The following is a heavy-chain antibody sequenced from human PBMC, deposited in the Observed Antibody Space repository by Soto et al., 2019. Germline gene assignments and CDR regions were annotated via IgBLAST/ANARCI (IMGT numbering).Heavy chain of an antibody. V-gene: IGHV3-33*01. D-gene: IGHD6-6*01. Sequence: QVQLVESGGGVVQPGRSLRLSCAASGFTFSSYGRHWVRQAPGKGLAWVAVIWYDGNDKYYADFVKGRFTISRDNAKNTVSLQMNSLRAEDTAVYYCARDRHSSSSGYFEYWGQGTLVTVSS. CDR2: IWYDGNDK. CDR3: ARDRHSSSSGYFEY. CDR1: GFTFSSYG. J-gene: IGHJ4*02.